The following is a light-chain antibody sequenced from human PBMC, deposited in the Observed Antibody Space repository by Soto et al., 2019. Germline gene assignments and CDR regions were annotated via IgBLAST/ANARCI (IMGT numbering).Light chain of an antibody. CDR3: QQRSNWPLT. CDR2: DAF. Sequence: EIVLTHSPATLSLSPGERATLSFRASQSVGSSLAWYQQRPGQAPRLLIYDAFIRTTGIPARFSGSESGTDFTLTISSLEPEDFAVYYCQQRSNWPLTFGQGTRLE. J-gene: IGKJ5*01. V-gene: IGKV3-11*01. CDR1: QSVGSS.